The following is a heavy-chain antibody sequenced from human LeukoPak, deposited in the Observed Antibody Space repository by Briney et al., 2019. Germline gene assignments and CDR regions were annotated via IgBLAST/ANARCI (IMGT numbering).Heavy chain of an antibody. CDR1: GFTFSTYA. J-gene: IGHJ3*02. Sequence: GGSLRLSCAASGFTFSTYAMHWVRQAPGKGLEWVAYIRYDGSDKYYADSVKGRFTISRDNAKDSLYLQMSSLRAEDTAVYFCTRAPGTGPLTVRWSGPFDIWGQGTMVTVSS. D-gene: IGHD3-3*01. CDR2: IRYDGSDK. CDR3: TRAPGTGPLTVRWSGPFDI. V-gene: IGHV3-30*02.